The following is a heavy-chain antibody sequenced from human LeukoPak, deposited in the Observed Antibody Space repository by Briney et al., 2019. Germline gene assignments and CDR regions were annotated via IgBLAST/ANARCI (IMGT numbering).Heavy chain of an antibody. D-gene: IGHD6-13*01. CDR2: IIPIFGTA. V-gene: IGHV1-69*05. CDR1: GGTFSSYA. J-gene: IGHJ4*02. Sequence: GASVKVSFKASGGTFSSYAISWVRQAPGQGLEWVGRIIPIFGTANYAQKFQGRVTITTDESTSTAYMELSSLRSEDTAVYYCARDPVGSSWYGGASNYWGQGTLVTVSS. CDR3: ARDPVGSSWYGGASNY.